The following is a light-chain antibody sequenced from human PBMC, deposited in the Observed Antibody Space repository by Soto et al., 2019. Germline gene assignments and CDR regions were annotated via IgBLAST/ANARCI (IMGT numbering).Light chain of an antibody. CDR2: GAS. J-gene: IGKJ1*01. Sequence: EIVTTQSPATLSVSPGERATLSCRASQSVSTNLAWYQQKPGQAPRLLFYGASTRATGIPARFSGSGSGTEFTLTISSLQSEDFAVYYCQHYNNWPPWTFGQGTKVEIK. V-gene: IGKV3-15*01. CDR1: QSVSTN. CDR3: QHYNNWPPWT.